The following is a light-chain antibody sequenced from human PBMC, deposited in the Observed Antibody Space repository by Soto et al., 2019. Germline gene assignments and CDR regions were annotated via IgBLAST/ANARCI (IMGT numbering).Light chain of an antibody. J-gene: IGKJ1*01. Sequence: EIVLTQSPGTLSLSPGERATLSCRASQSVSSCYLAWYQQKPGQAPRLLIYGASSRATGIPDRFSGSGSGTDFTLTISRLEPEDFAVYYCQQYSSSPWTFGQGTKVEIK. V-gene: IGKV3-20*01. CDR1: QSVSSCY. CDR3: QQYSSSPWT. CDR2: GAS.